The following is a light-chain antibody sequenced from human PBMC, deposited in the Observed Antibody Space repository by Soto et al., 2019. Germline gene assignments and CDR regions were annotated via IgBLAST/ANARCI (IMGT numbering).Light chain of an antibody. CDR3: GTWDGSLSAGV. Sequence: QSVLTQPPSVSAAPGQKVTISCSGSSSNIGNSYVSWYQQLPGTAPKLLIYDNDKRPSGIPDRFSGSKSGTSATLGITGLQTGDEADYYCGTWDGSLSAGVFGGGTKLTVL. CDR2: DND. V-gene: IGLV1-51*01. CDR1: SSNIGNSY. J-gene: IGLJ3*02.